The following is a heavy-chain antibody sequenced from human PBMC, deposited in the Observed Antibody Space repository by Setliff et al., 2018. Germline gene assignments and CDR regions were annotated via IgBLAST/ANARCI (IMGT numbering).Heavy chain of an antibody. CDR2: IYYSGST. V-gene: IGHV4-39*07. J-gene: IGHJ5*02. CDR1: GGSISTSSYY. CDR3: ARGPYNIYDRSGYGFTNWFDP. D-gene: IGHD3-22*01. Sequence: NPSETLSLTCTVSGGSISTSSYYWGWIRQPPGKGLVWIGSIYYSGSTYYNPSLKSRVTISVDTSKKQFSLKLSSVTAADTAVYYCARGPYNIYDRSGYGFTNWFDPWGQGILVTVSS.